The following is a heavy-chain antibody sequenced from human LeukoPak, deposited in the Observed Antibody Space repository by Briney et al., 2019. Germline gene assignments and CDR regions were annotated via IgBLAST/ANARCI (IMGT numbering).Heavy chain of an antibody. V-gene: IGHV3-30*18. CDR1: GFTFSYYG. CDR2: ISYDGTDK. D-gene: IGHD2-15*01. J-gene: IGHJ4*02. CDR3: AKSAVGYCSGGSCYGNDY. Sequence: GGSLRLSCVASGFTFSYYGMHWVRQAPGKGLEWVAVISYDGTDKYYADSVKGRFTISRDNSKNTLYVQMNSLRAEDTAVYYCAKSAVGYCSGGSCYGNDYWGQGTLVTVSS.